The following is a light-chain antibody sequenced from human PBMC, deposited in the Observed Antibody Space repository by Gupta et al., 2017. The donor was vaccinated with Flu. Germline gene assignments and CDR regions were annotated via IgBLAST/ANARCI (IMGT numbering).Light chain of an antibody. J-gene: IGKJ1*01. CDR3: QQYSSYPRT. CDR1: QSISSW. Sequence: PSTRSASVGDRVTITCRASQSISSWLAWYQQKPGKAPKLLFYKASSLESGVPSRFSGSGSGTELTLTISSLQPDDFATYYCQQYSSYPRTFGQGTKVEIK. CDR2: KAS. V-gene: IGKV1-5*03.